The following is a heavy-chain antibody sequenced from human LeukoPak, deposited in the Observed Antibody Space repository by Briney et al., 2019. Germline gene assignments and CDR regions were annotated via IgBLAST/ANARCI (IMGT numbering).Heavy chain of an antibody. Sequence: GRSLRLSCAASGFTFSSYGMHWVRQAPGKGLEWVAVISYDGSNKYYTDSVRGRFTISRDNSKDTLYLQMNSLRAEDTALYYCARHAGIVVVVAATRGMDVWGKGTTVTVSS. CDR3: ARHAGIVVVVAATRGMDV. D-gene: IGHD2-15*01. CDR1: GFTFSSYG. J-gene: IGHJ6*04. V-gene: IGHV3-30*03. CDR2: ISYDGSNK.